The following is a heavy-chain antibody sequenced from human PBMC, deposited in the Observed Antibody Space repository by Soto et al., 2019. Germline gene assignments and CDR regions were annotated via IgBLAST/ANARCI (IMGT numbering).Heavy chain of an antibody. V-gene: IGHV1-2*02. CDR3: AGGDDTAMGGSYCYCGMDV. CDR1: GYTFTGYY. CDR2: INPNSGGT. D-gene: IGHD5-18*01. J-gene: IGHJ6*02. Sequence: ASVKVSFKASGYTFTGYYMHWVRQAPGQGLEWMGWINPNSGGTNYAQKFQGRVTMTRDTSISTAYMELSRLRSDDTAVYYCAGGDDTAMGGSYCYCGMDVWGQGTTVTVSS.